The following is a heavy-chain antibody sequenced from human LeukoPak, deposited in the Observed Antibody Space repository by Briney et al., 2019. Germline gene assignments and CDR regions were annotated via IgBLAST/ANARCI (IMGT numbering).Heavy chain of an antibody. D-gene: IGHD3-3*01. CDR3: SYYDFWSGYYTFDY. CDR2: ISAYNGNT. Sequence: GASVKVSCKASGYTFTSYGISWVRQAPGQGLEWMGWISAYNGNTNYAQKLQGRVTMTTDTSTSTAYMELRSLRPDDTAVYYCSYYDFWSGYYTFDYWGQGTLVTVSS. V-gene: IGHV1-18*01. J-gene: IGHJ4*02. CDR1: GYTFTSYG.